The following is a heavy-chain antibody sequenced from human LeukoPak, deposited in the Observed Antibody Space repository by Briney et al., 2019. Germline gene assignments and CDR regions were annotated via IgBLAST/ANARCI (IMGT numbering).Heavy chain of an antibody. CDR1: GFTFSSYG. J-gene: IGHJ3*02. D-gene: IGHD3-16*02. CDR2: IWYDGRNK. Sequence: GGSLRLFCAASGFTFSSYGMHWVRQAPGKGLEWVAVIWYDGRNKFYADSQKGRFTISRDNSKNTLYLQMNSLRAEDTAVYYCARVNRGDAFDIWGQGTLVTVSS. V-gene: IGHV3-33*01. CDR3: ARVNRGDAFDI.